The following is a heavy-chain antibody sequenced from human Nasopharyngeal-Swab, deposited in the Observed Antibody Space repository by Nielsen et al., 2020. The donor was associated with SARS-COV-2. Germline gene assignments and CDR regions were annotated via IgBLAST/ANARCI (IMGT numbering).Heavy chain of an antibody. Sequence: GESLKISCVASGFIFGNYAMAWVRQAPGKGLEWVSAIDAGGGNTYYADSAKGRFTISRDNSKNTVYLQMDSLRAEDTAVYYCARGKSTGWYHYWGQGTLVSVSS. J-gene: IGHJ4*02. D-gene: IGHD6-19*01. CDR3: ARGKSTGWYHY. V-gene: IGHV3-23*01. CDR1: GFIFGNYA. CDR2: IDAGGGNT.